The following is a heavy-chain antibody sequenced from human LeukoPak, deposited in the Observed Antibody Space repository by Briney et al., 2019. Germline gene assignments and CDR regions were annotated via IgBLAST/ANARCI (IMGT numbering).Heavy chain of an antibody. CDR3: ARAPGKTIFGVVIRRYFDY. V-gene: IGHV3-74*01. D-gene: IGHD3-3*01. CDR1: GFTFSSYW. J-gene: IGHJ4*02. Sequence: PGGSLRLSCAASGFTFSSYWMHWVRQAPGKGLVWVSGINRDGSTTSYADSVKGRVTISRDNAKNTLYLQMNSLGAEDTAVYYCARAPGKTIFGVVIRRYFDYWGQGTLVTVSS. CDR2: INRDGSTT.